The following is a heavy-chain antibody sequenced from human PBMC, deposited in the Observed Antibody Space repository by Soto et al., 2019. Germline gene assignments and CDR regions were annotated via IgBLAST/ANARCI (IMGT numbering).Heavy chain of an antibody. D-gene: IGHD1-26*01. CDR3: AKDRRGAARYYYYYMDV. Sequence: ASVKVSCXASGYTFTSYAMHWVRQAPGQRLEWMGWINAGNGNTKYSQKFQGRVTITRDTSASTAYMELSSLRSEDTAVYYCAKDRRGAARYYYYYMDVWGKGTTVTVSS. J-gene: IGHJ6*03. CDR1: GYTFTSYA. V-gene: IGHV1-3*01. CDR2: INAGNGNT.